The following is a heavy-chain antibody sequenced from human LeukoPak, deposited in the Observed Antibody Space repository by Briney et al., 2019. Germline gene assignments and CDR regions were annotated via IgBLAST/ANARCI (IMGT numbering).Heavy chain of an antibody. V-gene: IGHV3-20*01. J-gene: IGHJ5*02. CDR2: INWNGGST. CDR1: GFTFDDYG. D-gene: IGHD6-13*01. Sequence: GGSLRLSCAASGFTFDDYGMSWVRQAPGKGLEWVSGINWNGGSTGYADSVKGRFTISRDNAKKYLYLQMNSLRAEDTALYHCARARYSSSWYWFDPWGQGTLVTVSS. CDR3: ARARYSSSWYWFDP.